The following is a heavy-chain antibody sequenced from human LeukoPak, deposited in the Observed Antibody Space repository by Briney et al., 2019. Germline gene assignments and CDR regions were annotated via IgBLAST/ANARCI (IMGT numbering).Heavy chain of an antibody. CDR3: AKTAGYSNSWYDA. Sequence: GGSLRLSCAASGFTFSSYAMSWVRQAPGKGLEWVSGISGSGGSTYYADSVKGRFTISRDNSKNTLYAQMNSLRAEDTAVYYCAKTAGYSNSWYDAWGQGTLVTVSS. V-gene: IGHV3-23*01. J-gene: IGHJ5*02. CDR2: ISGSGGST. CDR1: GFTFSSYA. D-gene: IGHD6-13*01.